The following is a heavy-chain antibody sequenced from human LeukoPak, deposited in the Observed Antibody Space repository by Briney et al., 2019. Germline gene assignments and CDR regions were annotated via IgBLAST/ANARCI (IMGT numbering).Heavy chain of an antibody. CDR2: ISSRSSDT. V-gene: IGHV3-11*03. CDR3: ASYGYCSGGSCYSGWFDP. CDR1: GFTFSDYY. D-gene: IGHD2-15*01. J-gene: IGHJ5*02. Sequence: GGSLRLSCAASGFTFSDYYMSWIRQAPGKGLEWVSYISSRSSDTNYADSVKGRFTISRDNAKNSLYLQMNSLRAEDTAVYYCASYGYCSGGSCYSGWFDPWGQGTLVTVSS.